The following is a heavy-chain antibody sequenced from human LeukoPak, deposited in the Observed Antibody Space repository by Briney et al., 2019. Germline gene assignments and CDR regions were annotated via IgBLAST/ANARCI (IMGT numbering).Heavy chain of an antibody. V-gene: IGHV1-18*01. CDR2: ISAYNGNT. D-gene: IGHD3-9*01. CDR1: GYTFTSYG. J-gene: IGHJ4*02. Sequence: ASVKVSCKASGYTFTSYGISWVRQAPGQGLEWMGWISAYNGNTNYAQKLQGRITMTTDTSTSTAYMELRSLRSDDTAVYYCARDHDDILTDYYTEDYWGRGTLVTVSS. CDR3: ARDHDDILTDYYTEDY.